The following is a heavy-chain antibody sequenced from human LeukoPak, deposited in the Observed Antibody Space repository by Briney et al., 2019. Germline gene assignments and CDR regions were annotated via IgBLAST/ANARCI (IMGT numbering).Heavy chain of an antibody. Sequence: SETLSLTCTVSGGSISSYYGSWIRQPPGKGLEGMGYIYYSGSTNYNPSLKSRVTISVDTSKNQFSLKLSFVNAADTAVYSCARSGGQLWQDYSYYGTDVWGQGTTVTVSS. CDR3: ARSGGQLWQDYSYYGTDV. J-gene: IGHJ6*02. CDR2: IYYSGST. CDR1: GGSISSYY. V-gene: IGHV4-59*08. D-gene: IGHD5-18*01.